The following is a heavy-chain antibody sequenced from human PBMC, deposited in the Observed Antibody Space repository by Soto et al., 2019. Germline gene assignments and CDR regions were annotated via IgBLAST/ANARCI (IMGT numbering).Heavy chain of an antibody. V-gene: IGHV1-69*13. CDR3: AIPTTYYDFWSGYYPGGKDV. CDR2: IIPIFGTA. D-gene: IGHD3-3*01. J-gene: IGHJ6*02. CDR1: GGTFSSYA. Sequence: GASVKVSCKASGGTFSSYAISWVRQAPGQGLEWMGGIIPIFGTANYAQKFQGRVTITADESTSTAYMELSSLRSEDTAVYYCAIPTTYYDFWSGYYPGGKDVWGQGTTVTVSS.